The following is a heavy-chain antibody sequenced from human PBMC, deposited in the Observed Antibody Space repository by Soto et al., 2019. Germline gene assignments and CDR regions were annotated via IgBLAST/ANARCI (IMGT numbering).Heavy chain of an antibody. CDR1: GGTFNSYA. Sequence: ASVKVSCKASGGTFNSYAISWVRQAPGQGLEWMGGIIPIFATSNYAQKFQGRLTITADESTGTAYMELSSLRSEDTAVYYCASDPYYYDSSGYYYGWYWGQGALVTVSS. CDR3: ASDPYYYDSSGYYYGWY. V-gene: IGHV1-69*13. J-gene: IGHJ4*02. CDR2: IIPIFATS. D-gene: IGHD3-22*01.